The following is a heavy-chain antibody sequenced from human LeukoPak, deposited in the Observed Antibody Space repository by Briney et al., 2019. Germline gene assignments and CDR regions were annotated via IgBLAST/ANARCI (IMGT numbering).Heavy chain of an antibody. D-gene: IGHD5-12*01. CDR3: ARELLSYDSQGY. CDR1: GYTFTSYG. J-gene: IGHJ4*02. Sequence: ASVKVSYKASGYTFTSYGISWVRQAPGQGLEWMGWISAYNGNTNYAQKLQGRVTMTTDTSTSTAYMELRSLRSDDTAVYYCARELLSYDSQGYWGQGTLVTVSS. CDR2: ISAYNGNT. V-gene: IGHV1-18*01.